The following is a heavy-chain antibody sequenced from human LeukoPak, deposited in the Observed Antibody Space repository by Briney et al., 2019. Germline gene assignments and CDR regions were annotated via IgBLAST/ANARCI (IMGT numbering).Heavy chain of an antibody. Sequence: GESLQISCKGSGYRFTSYWIGWVRQMPGKGLEWMGIIYPGDSDTRYSPSFQGQVTISADKSISTAYLQWSSLKASDTAMYYCARGGYYYDSSGYYLGDFDYWGQGTLVTVSS. CDR2: IYPGDSDT. CDR1: GYRFTSYW. CDR3: ARGGYYYDSSGYYLGDFDY. J-gene: IGHJ4*02. D-gene: IGHD3-22*01. V-gene: IGHV5-51*01.